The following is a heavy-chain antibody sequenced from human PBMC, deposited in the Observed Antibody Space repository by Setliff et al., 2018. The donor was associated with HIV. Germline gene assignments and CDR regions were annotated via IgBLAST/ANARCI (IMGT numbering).Heavy chain of an antibody. CDR3: ARARTDYYDRRRRSHYYIDV. Sequence: GASVKVSCKASGYTFTDYYVHWVRQAPGQGLEWMGWINPSSGGTNCAQTFQGRVTMTRDTSITTAYLDLTSLRSDDTAVYYCARARTDYYDRRRRSHYYIDVWARGATVTVSS. CDR2: INPSSGGT. D-gene: IGHD3-22*01. J-gene: IGHJ6*03. CDR1: GYTFTDYY. V-gene: IGHV1-2*02.